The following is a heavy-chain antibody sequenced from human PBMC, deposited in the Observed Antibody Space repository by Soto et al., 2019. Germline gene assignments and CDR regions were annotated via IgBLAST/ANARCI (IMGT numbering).Heavy chain of an antibody. Sequence: SETLSLTCAVSGYSISSSNWWGWIRQPPGKGLEWIGYIYYSGSTYYNPSLKSRVTMSVDTSKNQFSLKLSSVTAVDTAVYYCARTGIVGATDLWGQGTLVTVSS. CDR3: ARTGIVGATDL. V-gene: IGHV4-28*01. D-gene: IGHD1-26*01. CDR1: GYSISSSNW. J-gene: IGHJ5*02. CDR2: IYYSGST.